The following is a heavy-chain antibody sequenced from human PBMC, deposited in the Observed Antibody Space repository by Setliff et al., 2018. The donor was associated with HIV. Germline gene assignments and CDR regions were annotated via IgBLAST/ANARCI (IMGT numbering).Heavy chain of an antibody. J-gene: IGHJ4*02. D-gene: IGHD5-12*01. CDR3: ARVGERWLQFYYFDN. CDR2: INLSGGST. V-gene: IGHV1-46*01. Sequence: RASVKVSCKASGYTFTSYHIHWVRRALGQGLEWMGVINLSGGSTSYAQKFQGRVTMTRGTSSGIVYMELSGLRFEDTAMYYCARVGERWLQFYYFDNWGQGTLVTVSS. CDR1: GYTFTSYH.